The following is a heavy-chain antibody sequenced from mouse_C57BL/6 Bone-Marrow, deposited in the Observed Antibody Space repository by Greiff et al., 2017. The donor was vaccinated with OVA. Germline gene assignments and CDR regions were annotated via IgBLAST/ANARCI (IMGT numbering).Heavy chain of an antibody. J-gene: IGHJ4*01. CDR3: ASSTMITIDAMDY. D-gene: IGHD2-4*01. CDR2: IWTGGGT. CDR1: GFSLTSYA. V-gene: IGHV2-9-1*01. Sequence: VQLQQSGPGLVAPSQSLSITCTVSGFSLTSYAISWVRQPPGKGLEWLGVIWTGGGTNYNSALNSRLSISKDNSKSQVFLKMNSLQTDDTARYYCASSTMITIDAMDYWGQGTSVTVAS.